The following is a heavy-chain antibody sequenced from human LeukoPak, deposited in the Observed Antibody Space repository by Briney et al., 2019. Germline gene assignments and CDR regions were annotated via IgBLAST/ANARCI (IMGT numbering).Heavy chain of an antibody. CDR3: ARATSTSGPTFDY. Sequence: QSGGSLRLSCAASGFTFSTYRMNWVRQAPGKGLEWLSYINTDSSTIYYTDSLKGRFTISRDNAKHSLYLQMNSLRDEDTAVYYCARATSTSGPTFDYWGQGTLVTVSS. V-gene: IGHV3-48*02. CDR2: INTDSSTI. CDR1: GFTFSTYR. J-gene: IGHJ4*02. D-gene: IGHD6-19*01.